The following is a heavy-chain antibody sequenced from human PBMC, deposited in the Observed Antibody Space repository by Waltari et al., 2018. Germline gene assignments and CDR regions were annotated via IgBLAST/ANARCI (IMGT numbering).Heavy chain of an antibody. CDR3: ARDSIAAAGTFSLDI. V-gene: IGHV1-8*01. CDR2: MNPDSGNT. D-gene: IGHD6-13*01. Sequence: QVQLVQSGAEVKKPGASVKVSCKASGYNFTNYDISWVRQAAGQGLEWMGWMNPDSGNTGYAQRIQGRVTITTDESTSTAYMELSSLRSEDTAVYYCARDSIAAAGTFSLDIWGQGTMVTVSS. CDR1: GYNFTNYD. J-gene: IGHJ3*02.